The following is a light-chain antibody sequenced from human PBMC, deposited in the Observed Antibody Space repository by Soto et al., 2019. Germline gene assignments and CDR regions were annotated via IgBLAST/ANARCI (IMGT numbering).Light chain of an antibody. V-gene: IGKV1-9*01. Sequence: DIQLTQSPSFLSASVGDRVTITCRASQAIASFLAWYQQKPGEAPKLLIYAASTLQSGVPPRFSGSRSGPQYTLTINTLQPEDFATYYCHQLNSYPYTFAQGTKVDIK. J-gene: IGKJ2*01. CDR2: AAS. CDR1: QAIASF. CDR3: HQLNSYPYT.